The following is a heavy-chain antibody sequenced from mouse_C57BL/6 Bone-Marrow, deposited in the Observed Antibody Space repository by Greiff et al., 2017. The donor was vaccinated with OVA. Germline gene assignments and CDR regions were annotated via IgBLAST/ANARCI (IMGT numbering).Heavy chain of an antibody. J-gene: IGHJ2*01. Sequence: EVQLVESGGDLVKPGGSLKLSCAASGFTFSSYGMSWVRQTPDKRLEWVATISSGGSYTYYPDSVKGRFTISRDNAKNTLYLQMSSLKSEDTAMYYCARRRYYGSSYVYYFDYWGQGTTLTVSS. CDR2: ISSGGSYT. CDR1: GFTFSSYG. V-gene: IGHV5-6*01. D-gene: IGHD1-1*01. CDR3: ARRRYYGSSYVYYFDY.